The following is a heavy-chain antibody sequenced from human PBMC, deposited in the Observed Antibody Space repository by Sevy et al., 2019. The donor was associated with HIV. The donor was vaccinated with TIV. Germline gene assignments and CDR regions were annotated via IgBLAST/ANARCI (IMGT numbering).Heavy chain of an antibody. J-gene: IGHJ4*02. CDR2: ISYSGST. CDR3: ASHQTELGAYCGGDYYIFDH. Sequence: SETLSLTCTVSGGSISSSSYYWGWIRQPPGKGLEWIGSISYSGSTYYNPSLKSRVTVSVDTSKNQFSLKLSSVTAADTAVYYCASHQTELGAYCGGDYYIFDHWGQGTLVTVSS. V-gene: IGHV4-39*01. CDR1: GGSISSSSYY. D-gene: IGHD2-21*02.